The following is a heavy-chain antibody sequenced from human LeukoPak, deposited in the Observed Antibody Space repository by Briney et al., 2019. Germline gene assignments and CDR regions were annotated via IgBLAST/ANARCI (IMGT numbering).Heavy chain of an antibody. J-gene: IGHJ5*02. CDR2: MNPNSGNT. D-gene: IGHD6-6*01. CDR3: ARGLLSSVWFDP. Sequence: ASVKVSCKASGGTFSSYAINWVRQATGQGLEWMGWMNPNSGNTGYAQKFQGRVTITRNTSISTAYMELSSLRSEDTAVYYCARGLLSSVWFDPWGQGTLVTVSS. CDR1: GGTFSSYA. V-gene: IGHV1-8*03.